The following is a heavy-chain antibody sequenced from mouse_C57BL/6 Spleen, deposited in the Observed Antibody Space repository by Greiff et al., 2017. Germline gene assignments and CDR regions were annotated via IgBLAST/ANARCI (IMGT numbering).Heavy chain of an antibody. D-gene: IGHD1-1*01. J-gene: IGHJ2*01. CDR3: ASGIGSSYPFDY. V-gene: IGHV1-26*01. CDR1: GYTFTDYY. CDR2: INPNNGGT. Sequence: EVQLQQSGPELVKPGASVKISCKASGYTFTDYYMHWVKQSHGKSLEWIGDINPNNGGTSYNQKFKGKATLTVDKSSSTAYMELRSLTSEDSAVYYCASGIGSSYPFDYWGQGTTLTVSS.